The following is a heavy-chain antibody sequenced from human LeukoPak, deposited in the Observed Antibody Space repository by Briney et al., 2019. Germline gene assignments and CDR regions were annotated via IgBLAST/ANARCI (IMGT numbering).Heavy chain of an antibody. D-gene: IGHD3-3*01. CDR2: ISGSGGST. V-gene: IGHV3-23*01. Sequence: PGGSLRLSCAASGFTFSSYATSWVRQAPGKGLEWVSAISGSGGSTYYADSVKGRFTISRDNSKNTLYLQMNSLRAEDTAVYYCAKDSGDGFLEWHYSYYFDYWGQGTLVTVSS. J-gene: IGHJ4*02. CDR1: GFTFSSYA. CDR3: AKDSGDGFLEWHYSYYFDY.